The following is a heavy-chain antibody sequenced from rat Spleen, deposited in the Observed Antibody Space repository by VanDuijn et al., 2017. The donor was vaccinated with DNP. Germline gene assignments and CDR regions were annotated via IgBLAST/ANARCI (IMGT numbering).Heavy chain of an antibody. CDR2: ISYFGDNT. Sequence: EVRLVESGGGLVQPGRSLKLSCAASGFTFSDYYMAWVRQAPTKGLELVAYISYFGDNTYSGDSVKGRFTISRDNAQNTVYLQMNSLRSEDTATYFCVKDHHYYAMDAWGQGTSVTVSS. CDR3: VKDHHYYAMDA. CDR1: GFTFSDYY. V-gene: IGHV5-20*01. J-gene: IGHJ4*01.